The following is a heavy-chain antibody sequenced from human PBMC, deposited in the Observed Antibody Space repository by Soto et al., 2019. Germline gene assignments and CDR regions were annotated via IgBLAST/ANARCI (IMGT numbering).Heavy chain of an antibody. J-gene: IGHJ4*02. D-gene: IGHD4-17*01. CDR3: ARDGYDYGDYGY. V-gene: IGHV1-3*01. CDR2: INAGNGNT. Sequence: ASVKVSCKASGYTFTSYAMHWVRQAPGQRLEWMGWINAGNGNTKYSQKFQGRVTITRGTSASTAYMELSSLRSEDTAVYYCARDGYDYGDYGYWGQGTLVTVSS. CDR1: GYTFTSYA.